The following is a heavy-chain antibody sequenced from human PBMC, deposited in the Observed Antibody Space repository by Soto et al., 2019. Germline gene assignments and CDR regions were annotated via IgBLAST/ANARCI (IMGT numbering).Heavy chain of an antibody. CDR3: ATGGCTNGVCYGHYYYYYGMDV. CDR1: GDTLTELS. CDR2: FDPEDGET. V-gene: IGHV1-24*01. J-gene: IGHJ6*02. D-gene: IGHD2-8*01. Sequence: ASVKVSCKVSGDTLTELSMHWVRQAPGKGLEWMGGFDPEDGETIYAQKFQGRVTMTEDTSTDTAYMELSSLRSEDTAVYYCATGGCTNGVCYGHYYYYYGMDVWGQGTTVTVSS.